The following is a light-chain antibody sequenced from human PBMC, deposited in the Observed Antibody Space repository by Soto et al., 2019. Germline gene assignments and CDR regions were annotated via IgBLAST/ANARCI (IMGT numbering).Light chain of an antibody. CDR1: SSDIGGYKY. Sequence: QSALTQPASVSGSPGQSITVSCTGTSSDIGGYKYVSWYQQHPGKAPKLMVYEVTKRPSGVPDRFSGSKSGNTASLIISGLQAADEAEYYCCCCSYAGSSSFRVLFGGGTQLTVL. J-gene: IGLJ2*01. CDR3: CSYAGSSSFRVL. V-gene: IGLV2-11*01. CDR2: EVT.